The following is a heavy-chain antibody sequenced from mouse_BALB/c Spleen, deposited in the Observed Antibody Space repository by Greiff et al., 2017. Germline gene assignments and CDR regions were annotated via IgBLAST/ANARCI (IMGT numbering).Heavy chain of an antibody. Sequence: EVQLQQSGPGLVKPSQSLSLTCTVTGYSITSDYAWNWIRQFPGNKLEWMGYISYSGSTSYNPSLKSRISITRDTSKNQFFLQLNSVTTEDTATYYCARCYDYYFDYWGQGTTLTVSS. J-gene: IGHJ2*01. V-gene: IGHV3-2*02. CDR3: ARCYDYYFDY. CDR1: GYSITSDYA. CDR2: ISYSGST. D-gene: IGHD2-4*01.